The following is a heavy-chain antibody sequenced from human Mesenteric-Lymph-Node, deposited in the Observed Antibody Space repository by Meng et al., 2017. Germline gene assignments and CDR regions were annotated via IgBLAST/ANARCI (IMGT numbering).Heavy chain of an antibody. CDR1: GGSLSNDTW. D-gene: IGHD3-10*01. CDR2: INHSGST. Sequence: VQLQWSGPGLGKPSGTLSLPCDVSGGSLSNDTWWTWVRQAPGKGLEWVGEINHSGSTTYNPSLRSRVTISIDKSKNQFSLKLNSVTAADTAVYYCARVLLWVGGLDYWGQGTLVTVSS. V-gene: IGHV4-4*02. CDR3: ARVLLWVGGLDY. J-gene: IGHJ4*02.